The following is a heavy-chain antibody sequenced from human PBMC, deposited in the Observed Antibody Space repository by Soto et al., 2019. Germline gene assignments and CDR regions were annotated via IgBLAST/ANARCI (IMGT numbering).Heavy chain of an antibody. J-gene: IGHJ4*02. CDR2: ISSSSSTI. V-gene: IGHV3-48*02. CDR3: ARDWVGWYAVRYFDY. Sequence: GGSLRLSCAASGFTFSSYSMNWVRQAPGKGLEWVSYISSSSSTIYYADSVKGRFTISRDNAKNSLYLQMNSLRDEDTAVYYCARDWVGWYAVRYFDYWGQGTLVTVSS. D-gene: IGHD6-19*01. CDR1: GFTFSSYS.